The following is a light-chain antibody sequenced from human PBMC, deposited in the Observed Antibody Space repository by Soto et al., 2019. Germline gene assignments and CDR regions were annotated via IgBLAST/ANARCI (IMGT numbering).Light chain of an antibody. J-gene: IGLJ3*02. CDR1: NSDIGSYNF. CDR3: CSFAGGATWV. CDR2: EAT. Sequence: QSSLTQPASVSGSPGQSITISCTGTNSDIGSYNFVSWYQQHPGKVPKLIIFEATKRPSGLSNRFSGSKSANTASLTISGLQAEDEADYYCCSFAGGATWVFGGGTKVTVL. V-gene: IGLV2-23*01.